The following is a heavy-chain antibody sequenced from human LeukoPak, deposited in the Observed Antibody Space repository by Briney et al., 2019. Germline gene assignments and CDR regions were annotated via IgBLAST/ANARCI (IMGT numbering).Heavy chain of an antibody. CDR1: GFTFSSYG. CDR2: ISYDGSNK. Sequence: GGSLRLSCAASGFTFSSYGMHWVRQAPGKGLEWVAVISYDGSNKYYADSVKGRFTISRDNSKNTLYLQMNSLRAEDTAVYYCAKRYARGSGTDYWGQGTLVTVSS. CDR3: AKRYARGSGTDY. D-gene: IGHD1-26*01. V-gene: IGHV3-30*18. J-gene: IGHJ4*02.